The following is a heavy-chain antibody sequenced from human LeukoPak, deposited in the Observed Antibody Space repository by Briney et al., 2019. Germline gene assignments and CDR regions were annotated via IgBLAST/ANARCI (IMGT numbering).Heavy chain of an antibody. CDR2: IIPIFGTA. CDR1: GGTFSSDA. CDR3: ASSSNWNYIMAY. D-gene: IGHD1-7*01. J-gene: IGHJ4*02. Sequence: GASVTVSCKASGGTFSSDAISWVRQAPGQGLEWMGGIIPIFGTANYAQKFQGRVTITTDESTSTAYMELSSLRSGDTAVYYCASSSNWNYIMAYWGQRTLVTVSS. V-gene: IGHV1-69*05.